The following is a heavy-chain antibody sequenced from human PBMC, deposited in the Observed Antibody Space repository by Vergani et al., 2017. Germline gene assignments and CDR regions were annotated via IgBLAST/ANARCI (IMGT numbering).Heavy chain of an antibody. CDR3: ARDPLYSTTWPFLLLDMDV. V-gene: IGHV4-61*02. CDR2: LYTGGGT. CDR1: GGSISSGSYY. Sequence: QVQLQESGPGLVRPSQTLSLTCTVSGGSISSGSYYWSWFRQPAGKGLEWIGRLYTGGGTSYNPSLKSRVTISVDTSKNQFSLQLSSVTAADTAVYYCARDPLYSTTWPFLLLDMDVWGQGTPVTVSS. D-gene: IGHD6-13*01. J-gene: IGHJ6*02.